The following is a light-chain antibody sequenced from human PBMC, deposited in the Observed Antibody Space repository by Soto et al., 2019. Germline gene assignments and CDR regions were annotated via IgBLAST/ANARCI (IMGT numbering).Light chain of an antibody. J-gene: IGKJ1*01. CDR3: QQYNNWPT. CDR1: QSVSSN. Sequence: EIVMTQSPATLSVSPGERATLSCRASQSVSSNLAWYQQKPGQAPRLLIYGASTRATGIPARFSGSGSGKEFTLTISSLQSEEFAVYYCQQYNNWPTFGQGTKVEIK. CDR2: GAS. V-gene: IGKV3-15*01.